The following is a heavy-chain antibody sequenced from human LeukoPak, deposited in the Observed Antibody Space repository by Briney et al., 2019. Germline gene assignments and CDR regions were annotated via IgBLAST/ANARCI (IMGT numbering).Heavy chain of an antibody. CDR3: ATNRLNYYDSSGAFDI. D-gene: IGHD3-22*01. CDR1: GCSISSYY. Sequence: SETLSLTCTVSGCSISSYYWSWIRQPPGKGLKWLGYIYYSGSTNYNPSLKSRVTISVDTSKNQFSLKLSSVTAADTAVYYCATNRLNYYDSSGAFDIWGQGTMVTVSS. CDR2: IYYSGST. V-gene: IGHV4-59*01. J-gene: IGHJ3*02.